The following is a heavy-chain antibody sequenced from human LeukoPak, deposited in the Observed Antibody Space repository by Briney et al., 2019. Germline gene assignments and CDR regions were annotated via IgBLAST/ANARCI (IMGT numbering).Heavy chain of an antibody. Sequence: GGSLRLSCAASGFTFSSYEMNWVRQAPGKGLEWVPYISSSGSTIYYADSVKGRFTISRDNAKNSLYLQMNSLRAEDTAVYYCARDDHTLYYYYGMDVWGQGTTVTVSS. D-gene: IGHD1-14*01. CDR1: GFTFSSYE. CDR2: ISSSGSTI. CDR3: ARDDHTLYYYYGMDV. J-gene: IGHJ6*02. V-gene: IGHV3-48*03.